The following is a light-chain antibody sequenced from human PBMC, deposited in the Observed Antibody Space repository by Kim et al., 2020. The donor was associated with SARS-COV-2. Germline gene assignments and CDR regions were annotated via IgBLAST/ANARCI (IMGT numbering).Light chain of an antibody. J-gene: IGKJ1*01. CDR3: QQYGSSPQT. V-gene: IGKV3-20*01. CDR1: QSVSSTY. Sequence: EIVLTQSPGTLSLFPGEKATLSCRVSQSVSSTYLAWYQQKPGQAPRLLIYGASNWATGIPDRFSGSGSGTDFTLTISGVEPEDSAVYYCQQYGSSPQTFGQGTKVDIK. CDR2: GAS.